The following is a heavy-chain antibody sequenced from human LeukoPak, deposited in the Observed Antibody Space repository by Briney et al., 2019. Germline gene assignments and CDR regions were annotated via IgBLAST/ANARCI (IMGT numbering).Heavy chain of an antibody. D-gene: IGHD2-15*01. Sequence: GSLRLSCAASGFTFSSYGMSWVRQAPGKGLEWVSAISGSGGSTYYADSVKGRFTISRDNAKNSLYLQMNSLRAEDTAVYYCARGVVVVAATPWFDPWGQGTLVTVSS. CDR2: ISGSGGST. CDR1: GFTFSSYG. CDR3: ARGVVVVAATPWFDP. V-gene: IGHV3-23*01. J-gene: IGHJ5*02.